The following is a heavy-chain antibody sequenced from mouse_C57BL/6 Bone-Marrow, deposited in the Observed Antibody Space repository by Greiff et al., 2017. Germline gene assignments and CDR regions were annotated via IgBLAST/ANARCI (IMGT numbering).Heavy chain of an antibody. D-gene: IGHD1-1*01. CDR2: INPNNGGT. Sequence: EVQLQQSGPELVKPGASVKISCKASGYTFTDYYMNWVKQSHGKSLEWIGDINPNNGGTSYNQKFKGKATLTVDKSSSTAYMELRSLTSEDSAVYYCAKEGVVATRVWYFDYWGQGTTLTVSS. CDR3: AKEGVVATRVWYFDY. CDR1: GYTFTDYY. J-gene: IGHJ2*01. V-gene: IGHV1-26*01.